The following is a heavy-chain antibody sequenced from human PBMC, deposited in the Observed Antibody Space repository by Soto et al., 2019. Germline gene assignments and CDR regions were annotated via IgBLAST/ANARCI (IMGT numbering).Heavy chain of an antibody. CDR1: GDSVSSNSAV. D-gene: IGHD4-4*01. CDR3: VRLVGNSWLDH. CDR2: TYYRSQWHY. V-gene: IGHV6-1*01. Sequence: SQTLSLTCVISGDSVSSNSAVWNWIRQSPSRGLEWLGRTYYRSQWHYEYAVFVQSLISIDPDTSKNQFSLQLNSVSPEDTAVYYCVRLVGNSWLDHWGQGTLVTVSS. J-gene: IGHJ4*02.